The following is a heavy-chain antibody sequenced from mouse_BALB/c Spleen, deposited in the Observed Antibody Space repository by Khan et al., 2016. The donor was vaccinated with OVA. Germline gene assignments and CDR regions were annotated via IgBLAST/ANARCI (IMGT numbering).Heavy chain of an antibody. D-gene: IGHD1-1*02. J-gene: IGHJ1*01. CDR3: ASGGYWYFDV. CDR1: GYTFTNYG. V-gene: IGHV9-3-1*01. Sequence: QIQLVQSGPELKKPGETVKISCKASGYTFTNYGMNWVKQAPGKGLKWMGWINTYTGEPTYADDFKGRFAFSLETSASTAYLQINNLKNEDTATYFCASGGYWYFDVWGAGTTVTVCS. CDR2: INTYTGEP.